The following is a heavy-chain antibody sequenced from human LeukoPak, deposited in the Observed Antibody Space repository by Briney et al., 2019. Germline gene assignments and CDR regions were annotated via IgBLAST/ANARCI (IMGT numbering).Heavy chain of an antibody. CDR1: GFTFSSYA. Sequence: GGSLRLSCAASGFTFSSYAMHWVRQAPGKGLEWVAVISYDGSNKYYADSVKGRFTISRDNSKNTLYLQMNSLRAEDTAVYYCAREEWLPNSYYFDYWGQGTLVTVSS. CDR2: ISYDGSNK. D-gene: IGHD3-3*01. V-gene: IGHV3-30-3*01. CDR3: AREEWLPNSYYFDY. J-gene: IGHJ4*02.